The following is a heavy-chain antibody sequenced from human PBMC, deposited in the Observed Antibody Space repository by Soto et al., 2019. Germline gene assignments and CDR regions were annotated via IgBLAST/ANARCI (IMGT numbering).Heavy chain of an antibody. Sequence: SETLSLTCGGSGASFSRVYYWGWIRQPPGKGLEWIGTIYHSGSTYYNPSLKSRVTISVDTSKNHFSLRLSSVTAADTAVYYCARAFGSSSENLFAPWGQGTLVTVSS. V-gene: IGHV4-38-2*01. CDR2: IYHSGST. D-gene: IGHD6-6*01. J-gene: IGHJ5*02. CDR3: ARAFGSSSENLFAP. CDR1: GASFSRVYY.